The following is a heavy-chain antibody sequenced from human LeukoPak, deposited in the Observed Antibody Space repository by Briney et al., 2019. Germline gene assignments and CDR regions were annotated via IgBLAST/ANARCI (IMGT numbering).Heavy chain of an antibody. V-gene: IGHV3-74*01. CDR3: ARSVRGLYYFDY. D-gene: IGHD3-10*01. CDR1: GITFSSYW. CDR2: INSDGSST. J-gene: IGHJ4*02. Sequence: GGSLRLSCAASGITFSSYWMHWVRQAPGKGLVRVSRINSDGSSTNYADSVKGRFTISRDNAKNTLHLQMNSLRAEDTAVYYCARSVRGLYYFDYWGQGTLVTVSS.